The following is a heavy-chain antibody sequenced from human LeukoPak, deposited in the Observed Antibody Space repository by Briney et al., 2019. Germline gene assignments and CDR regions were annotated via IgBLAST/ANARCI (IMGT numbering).Heavy chain of an antibody. CDR2: INAYNGNT. J-gene: IGHJ4*02. D-gene: IGHD2-15*01. Sequence: GAAVTVSFKPSVYTFTSYGISWVRQAPGQGLEGVGWINAYNGNTNYAHKLQGRVTMTTDTPTSTAYMELRSLRSDDTAVYYCARDSRRGDCSGGSCYSGGNFDYWGQGTLVTVSS. CDR1: VYTFTSYG. CDR3: ARDSRRGDCSGGSCYSGGNFDY. V-gene: IGHV1-18*01.